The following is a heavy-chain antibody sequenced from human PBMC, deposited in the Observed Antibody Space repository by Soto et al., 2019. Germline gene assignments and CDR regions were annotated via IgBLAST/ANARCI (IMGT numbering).Heavy chain of an antibody. Sequence: VKVSCKASGGTFSSYAISWVRQAPGQGLEWMGGIIPIFGTANYAQKFQGRVTITADESTSTAYMELSSLRSEDTAVYYCARDPADSSGYYSTRANAFDIWGQGTMVTVSS. D-gene: IGHD3-22*01. CDR2: IIPIFGTA. CDR3: ARDPADSSGYYSTRANAFDI. CDR1: GGTFSSYA. J-gene: IGHJ3*02. V-gene: IGHV1-69*13.